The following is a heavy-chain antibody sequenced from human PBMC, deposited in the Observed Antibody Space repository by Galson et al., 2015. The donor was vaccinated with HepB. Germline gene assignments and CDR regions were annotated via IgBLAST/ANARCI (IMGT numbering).Heavy chain of an antibody. CDR1: GFTFSDYY. Sequence: SLRLSCAASGFTFSDYYMNWIRQAPGKGLEWISYIGSSDTYTNYADSVKGRFTISRDNTKNLLYLQMNSLRTEDTAVYYCARRFSGSWQYFDYWGPGTLVTVSS. V-gene: IGHV3-11*03. D-gene: IGHD6-13*01. J-gene: IGHJ4*02. CDR2: IGSSDTYT. CDR3: ARRFSGSWQYFDY.